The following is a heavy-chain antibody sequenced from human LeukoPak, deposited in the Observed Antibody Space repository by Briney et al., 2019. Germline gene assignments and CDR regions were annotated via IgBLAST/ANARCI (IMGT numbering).Heavy chain of an antibody. CDR2: SYYSGTT. CDR3: AKYGHSSGSGWSTYLDN. D-gene: IGHD6-19*01. CDR1: GGSITNSNYY. V-gene: IGHV4-39*07. Sequence: PSETLSLTCTVSGGSITNSNYYWGWIRQPPGMGLEWIGSSYYSGTTYYNPSLKSRVTISVDTSKNQFSLKLSSVTAADTAVYYCAKYGHSSGSGWSTYLDNWGQGTLVTVSS. J-gene: IGHJ4*02.